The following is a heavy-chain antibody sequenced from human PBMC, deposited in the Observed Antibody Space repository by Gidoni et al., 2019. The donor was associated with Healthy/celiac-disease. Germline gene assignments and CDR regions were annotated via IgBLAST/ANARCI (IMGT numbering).Heavy chain of an antibody. V-gene: IGHV3-21*01. CDR2: ISSSSSYI. J-gene: IGHJ4*02. Sequence: EVQLVESGGGLVKPGGSLRLSCAASGFTFSSYSMNWVRQAPGKGLEWVSSISSSSSYIYYADSVKGRFTVSRDNAKNSLYLQMNSLRAEDTAVYYCARDSTAYSWEFDYWGQGTLVTVSS. CDR1: GFTFSSYS. D-gene: IGHD5-18*01. CDR3: ARDSTAYSWEFDY.